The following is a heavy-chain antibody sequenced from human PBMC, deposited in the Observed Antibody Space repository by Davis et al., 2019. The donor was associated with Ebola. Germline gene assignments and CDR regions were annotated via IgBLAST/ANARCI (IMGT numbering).Heavy chain of an antibody. CDR2: ISYDGSNK. D-gene: IGHD3-3*01. V-gene: IGHV3-30-3*01. CDR1: GFTFSSYA. CDR3: ARVMSYDLWSGYDLGYFDY. J-gene: IGHJ4*02. Sequence: GESLKISCAASGFTFSSYAMHWVRQAPGKGLEWVAVISYDGSNKYYADSVKGRFTISRDNSKNTLYLQMNSLRAEDTAVYYCARVMSYDLWSGYDLGYFDYWGQGTLVTVSS.